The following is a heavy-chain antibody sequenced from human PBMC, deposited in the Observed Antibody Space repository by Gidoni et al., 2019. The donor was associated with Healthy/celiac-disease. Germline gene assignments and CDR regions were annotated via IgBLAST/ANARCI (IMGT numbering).Heavy chain of an antibody. V-gene: IGHV1-2*06. CDR3: ARVRGERLQPYGMDV. CDR1: GYTFTGYY. J-gene: IGHJ6*02. D-gene: IGHD3-10*01. CDR2: INPNSGGT. Sequence: QVQLVQSGAEVKKPGASVKVSCQASGYTFTGYYMHWVRQAPGQGLEWMGRINPNSGGTNYAQKFQGRVTMTRDTSISTAYMELSRLRSDDTAVYYCARVRGERLQPYGMDVWGQGTTVTVSS.